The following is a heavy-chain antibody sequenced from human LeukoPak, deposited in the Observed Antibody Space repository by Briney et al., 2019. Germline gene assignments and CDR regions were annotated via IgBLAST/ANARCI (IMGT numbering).Heavy chain of an antibody. CDR3: ARSRSGYQNWFDP. Sequence: ASVKVSCKASGYTFTDYYMHWVRLAPGQGPEWMGRIIPNFNIANYAQKFQGRVTITADKSTSTAYMELSSLRSEDTAVYYCARSRSGYQNWFDPWGQGTLVTVSS. J-gene: IGHJ5*02. CDR2: IIPNFNIA. V-gene: IGHV1-69*02. CDR1: GYTFTDYY. D-gene: IGHD3-3*01.